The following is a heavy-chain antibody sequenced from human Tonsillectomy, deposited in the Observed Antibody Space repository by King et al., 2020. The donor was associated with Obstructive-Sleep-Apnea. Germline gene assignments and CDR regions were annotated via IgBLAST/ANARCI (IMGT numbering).Heavy chain of an antibody. CDR1: GFTFSSYG. Sequence: VQLVESGGGVVQPGRSLRLSCAASGFTFSSYGMHWVRQAPGKGLEWVAFIRYDGSNKYYADSVKGRFTISRDNSKNTLYLQMNSLRAEDTAVYYCAKVEYSSWVGYWGQGTLVTVSS. D-gene: IGHD6-6*01. V-gene: IGHV3-30*02. CDR3: AKVEYSSWVGY. CDR2: IRYDGSNK. J-gene: IGHJ4*02.